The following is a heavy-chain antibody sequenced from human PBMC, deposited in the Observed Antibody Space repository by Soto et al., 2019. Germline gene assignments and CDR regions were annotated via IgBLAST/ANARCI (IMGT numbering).Heavy chain of an antibody. V-gene: IGHV1-69*08. Sequence: QVQLVQSGAEVKKPGSSVKVSCKASGGTFSSYTISWVRQAPGQGLEWMGRIIPILGIANYAQKFQGRVTITADKSTSTAYMELSSRRSEDTAVYYCARDTVVVVAATDYYYGMDVWGQGTTVTVSS. D-gene: IGHD2-15*01. CDR2: IIPILGIA. J-gene: IGHJ6*02. CDR1: GGTFSSYT. CDR3: ARDTVVVVAATDYYYGMDV.